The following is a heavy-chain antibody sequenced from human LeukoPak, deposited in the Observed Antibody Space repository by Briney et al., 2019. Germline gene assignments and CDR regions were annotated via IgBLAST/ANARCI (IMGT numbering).Heavy chain of an antibody. V-gene: IGHV4-34*01. D-gene: IGHD6-13*01. Sequence: SETLSLTCAVYGGSFSGYYWSWIRQPPGKGLEWIGEINHSGSTNYNPSLKSRVTISVDTSKNQFSLKLSSVTAADTAVYYCARLPLAAAGRGYYYYYGMDVWGQGTTVTVSS. CDR2: INHSGST. CDR3: ARLPLAAAGRGYYYYYGMDV. J-gene: IGHJ6*02. CDR1: GGSFSGYY.